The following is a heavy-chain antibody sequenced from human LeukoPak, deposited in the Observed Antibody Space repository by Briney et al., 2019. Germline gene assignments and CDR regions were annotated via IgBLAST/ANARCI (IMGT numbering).Heavy chain of an antibody. Sequence: GGSLRLSCAASGFTFSTYWMHWVRQAPGRGLVWVSRTNADGSSTSYADSVKGRFTISRDNSKNTLYLKMNSLRAEDTAVYYCAREDMTTVTTRWAFDIWGQGAMVTVSS. D-gene: IGHD4-17*01. V-gene: IGHV3-74*01. CDR2: TNADGSST. CDR1: GFTFSTYW. J-gene: IGHJ3*02. CDR3: AREDMTTVTTRWAFDI.